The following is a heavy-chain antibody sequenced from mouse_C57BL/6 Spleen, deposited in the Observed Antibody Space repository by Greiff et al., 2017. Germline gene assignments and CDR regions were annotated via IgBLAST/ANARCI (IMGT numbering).Heavy chain of an antibody. Sequence: EVQGVESGGGLVKPGGSLKLSCAASGFTFSSYAMSWVRQTPEQRLEWVATISDGGSYTYYPDNVKGRFTISRDNAKNNLYLQMSHLKSEDTAMYYCARERTGTFDYWGQGTTLTVSS. CDR1: GFTFSSYA. CDR3: ARERTGTFDY. CDR2: ISDGGSYT. J-gene: IGHJ2*01. V-gene: IGHV5-4*01. D-gene: IGHD4-1*01.